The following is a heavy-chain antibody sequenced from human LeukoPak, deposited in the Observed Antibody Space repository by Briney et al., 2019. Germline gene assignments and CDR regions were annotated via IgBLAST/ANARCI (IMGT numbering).Heavy chain of an antibody. Sequence: SETLSLTCTVSGGSISSYYWSWIRQPAGKGLKWIGRIYTSGSTNYNPSLKSRVTMSVDTSKNQFSLKLSSVTAADTAVYYCARDRGIAARGNWFDPWGQGTLVTVSS. J-gene: IGHJ5*02. D-gene: IGHD6-6*01. CDR1: GGSISSYY. CDR2: IYTSGST. V-gene: IGHV4-4*07. CDR3: ARDRGIAARGNWFDP.